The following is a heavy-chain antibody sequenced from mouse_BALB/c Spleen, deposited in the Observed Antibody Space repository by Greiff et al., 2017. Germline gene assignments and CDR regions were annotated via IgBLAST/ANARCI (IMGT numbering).Heavy chain of an antibody. CDR2: ILPGSGST. V-gene: IGHV1-9*01. CDR1: GYTFSSYW. Sequence: QVQLQQSGAELMKPGASVKISCKATGYTFSSYWIEWVKQRPGHGLEWIGEILPGSGSTNYNEKFKGKATFTADTSSNTAYMQLSSLTSEDSAVYYCARRGYGPYYYAMDYWGQGTSVTVSS. D-gene: IGHD1-1*02. J-gene: IGHJ4*01. CDR3: ARRGYGPYYYAMDY.